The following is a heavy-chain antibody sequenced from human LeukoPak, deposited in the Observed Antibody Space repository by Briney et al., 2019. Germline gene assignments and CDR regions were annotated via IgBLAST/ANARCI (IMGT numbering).Heavy chain of an antibody. V-gene: IGHV4-59*08. J-gene: IGHJ5*02. Sequence: SETLSLTCTVSGGSISSYYWSWIRQPPGKGLEWIGYIYYSGSTNYNPSLKSRVTISVDTSKNQFSLKLSSVTAADTAVYYCARHGVVVVPAASWFDPWGQGTLVTVSS. CDR2: IYYSGST. CDR1: GGSISSYY. D-gene: IGHD2-2*01. CDR3: ARHGVVVVPAASWFDP.